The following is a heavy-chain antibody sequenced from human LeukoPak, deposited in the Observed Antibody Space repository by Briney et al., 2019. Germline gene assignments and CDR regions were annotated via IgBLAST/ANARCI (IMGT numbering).Heavy chain of an antibody. CDR2: IYYSGST. D-gene: IGHD3-16*01. V-gene: IGHV4-39*07. J-gene: IGHJ5*02. CDR3: ARVEGGSFWLDP. CDR1: GGSISSSSYY. Sequence: TSETLSLTCTVSGGSISSSSYYWGWIRQPPGKGLEWIGSIYYSGSTYYNPSLKSRVTISVDTSKNQFSLKLSSVTAADTAVYYCARVEGGSFWLDPWGQGTLVTVSS.